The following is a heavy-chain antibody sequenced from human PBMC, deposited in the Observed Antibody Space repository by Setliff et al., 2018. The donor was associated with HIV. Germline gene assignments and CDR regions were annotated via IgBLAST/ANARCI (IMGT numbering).Heavy chain of an antibody. V-gene: IGHV7-4-1*02. CDR3: ARALYGDYGGDLNWLDP. CDR1: GAYA. J-gene: IGHJ5*02. Sequence: ASVKVSCKASGAYAISWMRQAPGQGLEWMGWINTNTGNPTYAQGFTGRFVFSLDTSVSTTYLQISSLKTEDTAVYYCARALYGDYGGDLNWLDPWGQGTRVTVSS. D-gene: IGHD4-17*01. CDR2: INTNTGNP.